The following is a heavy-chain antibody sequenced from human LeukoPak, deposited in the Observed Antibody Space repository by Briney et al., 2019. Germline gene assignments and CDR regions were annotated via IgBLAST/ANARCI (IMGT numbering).Heavy chain of an antibody. CDR1: GFTFSSYA. V-gene: IGHV3-23*01. Sequence: GGSLRLSCAASGFTFSSYAMSWVRQAPGKGLEWVSAISGSGGSTYYADSVKGRFSISGDSSKKTLYLQINSLRAEDTAVYYCAKHGYDFWSGNVRYFDLWGRGTLVTVSS. CDR2: ISGSGGST. CDR3: AKHGYDFWSGNVRYFDL. J-gene: IGHJ2*01. D-gene: IGHD3-3*01.